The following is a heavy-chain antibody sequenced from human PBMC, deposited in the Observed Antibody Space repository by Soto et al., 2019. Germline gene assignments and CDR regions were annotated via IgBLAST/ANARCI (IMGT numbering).Heavy chain of an antibody. CDR1: GYTFTGYY. CDR3: ARGHSSSWYAGHYYYYGMDV. D-gene: IGHD6-13*01. CDR2: INPNSGGT. J-gene: IGHJ6*02. V-gene: IGHV1-2*04. Sequence: ASVKVSCKASGYTFTGYYMHWVRQAPGQGLEWMGWINPNSGGTNYAQKFQGWVTMTRDTSISTAYMELSRLRSDDTAVYYCARGHSSSWYAGHYYYYGMDVWGQGTTVTVS.